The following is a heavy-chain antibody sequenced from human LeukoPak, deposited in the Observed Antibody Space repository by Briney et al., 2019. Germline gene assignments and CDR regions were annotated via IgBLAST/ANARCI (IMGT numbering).Heavy chain of an antibody. V-gene: IGHV4-30-4*01. CDR3: ARPYYYDSRIDP. Sequence: SETLSLTCTVSGGSISSGDYYWSWIRRPPGKGLEWIAYMYYSGSTYYNPSLKSRVTMSADTSKNQLSLKLSSVTAADTAVYYCARPYYYDSRIDPWGQGILVTVSS. CDR2: MYYSGST. D-gene: IGHD3-22*01. J-gene: IGHJ5*02. CDR1: GGSISSGDYY.